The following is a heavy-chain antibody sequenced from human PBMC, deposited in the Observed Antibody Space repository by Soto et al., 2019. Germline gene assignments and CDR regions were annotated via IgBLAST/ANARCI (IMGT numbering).Heavy chain of an antibody. V-gene: IGHV1-69*02. CDR2: IIPILRIA. CDR1: GGTFSSYT. D-gene: IGHD2-21*02. Sequence: QVQLVQSGAEVKKPESSVKASCKASGGTFSSYTISWVRQAPGQGLEWMGRIIPILRIANYAQKFQGRVTITADKSTSPAYMELGSLRSADTAVYYCATLLLAYGGGGCPMADYWGQGTLVTVSS. J-gene: IGHJ4*02. CDR3: ATLLLAYGGGGCPMADY.